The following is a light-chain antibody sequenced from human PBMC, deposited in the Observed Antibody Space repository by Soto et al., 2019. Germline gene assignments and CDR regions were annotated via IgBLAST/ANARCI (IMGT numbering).Light chain of an antibody. CDR1: SSDVGGYNY. J-gene: IGLJ2*01. V-gene: IGLV2-14*01. CDR2: DVS. CDR3: SSYTTRSTHVV. Sequence: QSALTQPASVSASPGQSITISCTGTSSDVGGYNYVSWYQQHPGKAPKLMIYDVSHRPSGVSNRFSGSKSGNTASLTISGLQAEDEADYYCSSYTTRSTHVVFGGGTKLTVL.